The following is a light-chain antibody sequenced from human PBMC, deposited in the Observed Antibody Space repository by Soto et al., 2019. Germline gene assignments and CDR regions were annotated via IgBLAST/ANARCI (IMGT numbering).Light chain of an antibody. CDR1: SSNIGNNA. CDR3: GTWDSSLSSGV. CDR2: DNN. J-gene: IGLJ2*01. V-gene: IGLV1-51*01. Sequence: QSVLTQPPSVSAAPGRKVTIPCSGSSSNIGNNAVSWYQQLPGTAPKLLIYDNNQRPSGIPDRFSGSKSGTSATLGITGLQTGDEADYYCGTWDSSLSSGVFGGGTKLTVL.